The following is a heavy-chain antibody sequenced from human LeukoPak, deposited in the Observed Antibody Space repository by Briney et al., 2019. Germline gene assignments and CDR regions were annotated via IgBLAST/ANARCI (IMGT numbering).Heavy chain of an antibody. CDR3: ARYCSSTSCLNDYLDY. CDR2: IYSGGST. J-gene: IGHJ4*02. Sequence: PGGSLRLSCAASGFTVSSNYMSWVRQAPGKGLEWVSVIYSGGSTYYADSVKGRFTISRDNSKNTLYLQMNSLRAEDTAVYYCARYCSSTSCLNDYLDYWGQGTLVTVSS. D-gene: IGHD2-2*01. CDR1: GFTVSSNY. V-gene: IGHV3-53*01.